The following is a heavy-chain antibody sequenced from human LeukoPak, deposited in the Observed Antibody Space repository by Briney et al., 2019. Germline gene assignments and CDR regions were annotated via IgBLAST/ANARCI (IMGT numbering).Heavy chain of an antibody. CDR3: AKDTGAASNPFDY. CDR1: GFTFSDYA. D-gene: IGHD1-14*01. J-gene: IGHJ4*02. V-gene: IGHV3-23*01. CDR2: ISDDGGGT. Sequence: GGSLRLSCAASGFTFSDYAMSWVRQAPGQGLEWVSTISDDGGGTYYADSVKGRFTISRDNSKNTLFLQINSLRAEDSAVYYCAKDTGAASNPFDYWGQGTLVTVSS.